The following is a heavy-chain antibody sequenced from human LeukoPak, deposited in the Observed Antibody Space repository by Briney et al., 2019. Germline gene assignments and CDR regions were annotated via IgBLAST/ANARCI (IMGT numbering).Heavy chain of an antibody. Sequence: ASVKVSCTASGYTFTSYYMHWVRQAPGQGLEWMGIINPSGGSTSYAQKFQGRVTMTRDTSTSTVYMELSSLRPEDTAVYYCARVRRGDFDLWGRGTLVTVSS. CDR2: INPSGGST. V-gene: IGHV1-46*01. CDR1: GYTFTSYY. J-gene: IGHJ2*01. CDR3: ARVRRGDFDL. D-gene: IGHD3-10*01.